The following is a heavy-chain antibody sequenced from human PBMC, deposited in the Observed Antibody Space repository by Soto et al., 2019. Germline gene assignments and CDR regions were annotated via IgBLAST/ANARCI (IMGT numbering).Heavy chain of an antibody. J-gene: IGHJ5*02. V-gene: IGHV1-3*01. CDR1: VYTFTKYA. CDR3: ARGEGYCSGGSCYRWFDH. CDR2: INAGNGNT. Sequence: XSVKVSCKASVYTFTKYAMHWVRQAPGQRLEWMGWINAGNGNTKYSQKFQGRVTITRDTSASTAYMELSSLRSEDTAVFYCARGEGYCSGGSCYRWFDHWGQGTLVTVSS. D-gene: IGHD2-15*01.